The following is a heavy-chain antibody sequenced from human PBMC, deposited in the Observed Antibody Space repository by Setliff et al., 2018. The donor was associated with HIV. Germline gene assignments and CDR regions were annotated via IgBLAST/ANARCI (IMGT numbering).Heavy chain of an antibody. CDR3: TRAFPPMIPAAFDI. CDR2: INPSDGIP. J-gene: IGHJ3*02. Sequence: GASVKVSCKASGFSFSRHYMHWVRQVPGEGLEWVAMINPSDGIPSYAQKFQDRVVVTRDTSRSIVYMELSSLLSEDTAVYFCTRAFPPMIPAAFDIWGLGTLVTVSS. V-gene: IGHV1-46*01. CDR1: GFSFSRHY. D-gene: IGHD3-16*01.